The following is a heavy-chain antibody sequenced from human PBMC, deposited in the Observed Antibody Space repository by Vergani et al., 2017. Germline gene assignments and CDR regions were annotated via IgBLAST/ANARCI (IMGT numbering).Heavy chain of an antibody. CDR1: GFTFSSYG. CDR3: ARDAGGEQWLVLAY. Sequence: QVQLVESGGGVVQPGRSLRLSCAASGFTFSSYGMHWVRQAPGKGLEWVAVIWYDGSNKYYADSVKGRFPISRDNSKNTLYLQMNSLRAEDTAVYYCARDAGGEQWLVLAYWGQGTLVTVSS. V-gene: IGHV3-33*01. J-gene: IGHJ4*02. CDR2: IWYDGSNK. D-gene: IGHD6-19*01.